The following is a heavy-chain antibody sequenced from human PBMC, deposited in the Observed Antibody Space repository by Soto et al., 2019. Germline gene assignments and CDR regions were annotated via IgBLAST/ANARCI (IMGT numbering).Heavy chain of an antibody. CDR2: ISYDGSNK. CDR3: ATSGSYSGFDY. J-gene: IGHJ4*02. CDR1: GFTFSSYG. D-gene: IGHD1-26*01. Sequence: QVQLVESGGGVVQPGRSLRLSCAASGFTFSSYGMHWVRQAPGKGLEWVAVISYDGSNKYYADSVKDRFTISRDNSKNTLYLQMNSLRAEDTAVYYCATSGSYSGFDYWGQGTLVTVSS. V-gene: IGHV3-30*03.